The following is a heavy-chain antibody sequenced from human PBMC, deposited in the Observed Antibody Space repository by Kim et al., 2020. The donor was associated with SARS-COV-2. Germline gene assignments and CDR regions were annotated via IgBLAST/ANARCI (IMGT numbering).Heavy chain of an antibody. Sequence: SETLSLTCTVSGGSISSGGYYWSWIRQHPGKGLEWIGYIYYSGSTYCNPSLKSRVTISVDTSKNQFSLKLSSVTAADTAVYYCAREGSTTGTTRSGWFDPWGQGTLVTVSS. D-gene: IGHD1-1*01. J-gene: IGHJ5*02. V-gene: IGHV4-31*03. CDR3: AREGSTTGTTRSGWFDP. CDR2: IYYSGST. CDR1: GGSISSGGYY.